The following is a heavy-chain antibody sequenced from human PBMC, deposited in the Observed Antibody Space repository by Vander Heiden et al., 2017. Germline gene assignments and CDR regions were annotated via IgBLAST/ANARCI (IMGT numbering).Heavy chain of an antibody. CDR2: IYYSGAA. V-gene: IGHV4-39*01. CDR1: GASIPSSTHY. CDR3: ARLGLRYFDWIK. D-gene: IGHD3-9*01. J-gene: IGHJ4*02. Sequence: QLQLQESGPGLVKPPETLSLTRTVPGASIPSSTHYWGWIRQPPGKGLEWIGSIYYSGAAYYNSSLKSRSTISVDTSKNQISLKLSSVSAADTAVYYCARLGLRYFDWIKWGPGTLVTVSS.